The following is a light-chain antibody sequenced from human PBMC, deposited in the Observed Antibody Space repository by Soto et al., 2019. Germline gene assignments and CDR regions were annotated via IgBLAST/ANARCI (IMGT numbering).Light chain of an antibody. CDR1: QSVSNY. Sequence: EIVLTQSPATLSLSPGERATLSCRASQSVSNYLAWYQQKPGQAPRLLIYVASNRASGIPARFSGSGSGTDFTLTISSLDPEDFAVYYCQQRSNWPPVTFGGGTKVEIK. CDR2: VAS. V-gene: IGKV3-11*01. J-gene: IGKJ4*01. CDR3: QQRSNWPPVT.